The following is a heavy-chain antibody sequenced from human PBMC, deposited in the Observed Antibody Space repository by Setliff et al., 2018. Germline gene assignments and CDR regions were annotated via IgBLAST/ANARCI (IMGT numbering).Heavy chain of an antibody. D-gene: IGHD2-2*01. CDR1: GGSISSSSYY. Sequence: SETLSLTCTVSGGSISSSSYYWGWIRQPPGKGLEWVGNIGHTGSINYNPSLKSRVTISMDTSKNQFSLKVSSVTAADTAVYYCARGRYCSSTSCYGGWFDPWGQGTLVTVSS. CDR3: ARGRYCSSTSCYGGWFDP. CDR2: IGHTGSI. V-gene: IGHV4-39*07. J-gene: IGHJ5*02.